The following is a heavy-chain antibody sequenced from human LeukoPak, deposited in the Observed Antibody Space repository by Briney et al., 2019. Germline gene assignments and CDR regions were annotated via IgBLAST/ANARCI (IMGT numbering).Heavy chain of an antibody. D-gene: IGHD3-22*01. V-gene: IGHV3-23*01. CDR1: GFTFSSYA. CDR2: ISGSSGST. CDR3: AKDKEPSSMIVVVIAFDI. Sequence: GGSLRLSCAASGFTFSSYAMSWVRQAPGKGLEWVSAISGSSGSTYYADSVKGRFTISRDNSKNTLYLQMNSLRAEDTAVYYCAKDKEPSSMIVVVIAFDIWGQGTMVTVSS. J-gene: IGHJ3*02.